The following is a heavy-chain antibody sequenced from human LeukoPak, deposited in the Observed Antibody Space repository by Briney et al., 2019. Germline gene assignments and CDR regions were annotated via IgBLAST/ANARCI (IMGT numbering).Heavy chain of an antibody. Sequence: GGSLRLSCAASGFTLSGYWMHWVRQAPGKGLVWVSRINVDGSSTTYAASVKGRFTISRDNAKNTMYLQMNSLRAEDTAVYYCAREYFECSSTSCSYSNWFDSWGQGTLVTVSS. CDR2: INVDGSST. J-gene: IGHJ5*01. CDR1: GFTLSGYW. CDR3: AREYFECSSTSCSYSNWFDS. D-gene: IGHD2-2*01. V-gene: IGHV3-74*01.